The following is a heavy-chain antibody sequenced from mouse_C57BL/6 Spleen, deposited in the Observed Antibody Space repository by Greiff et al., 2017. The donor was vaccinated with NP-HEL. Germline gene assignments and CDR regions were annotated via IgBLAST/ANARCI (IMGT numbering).Heavy chain of an antibody. D-gene: IGHD1-1*01. CDR2: ISYDGSN. CDR1: GYSITSGYY. Sequence: EVQRVESGPGLVKPSQSLSLTCSVTGYSITSGYYWNWIRQFPGNKLEWMGYISYDGSNNYNPSLKNRISITRDTSKNQFFLKLNSVTTEDTATYYCARGSRGDWYFDVWGTGTTVTVSS. J-gene: IGHJ1*03. V-gene: IGHV3-6*01. CDR3: ARGSRGDWYFDV.